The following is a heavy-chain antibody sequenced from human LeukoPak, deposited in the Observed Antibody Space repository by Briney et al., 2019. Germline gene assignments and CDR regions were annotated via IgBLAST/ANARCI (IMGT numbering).Heavy chain of an antibody. CDR3: TRDRRYPVLRYFDWLPRDAFDI. V-gene: IGHV3-49*04. D-gene: IGHD3-9*01. J-gene: IGHJ3*02. Sequence: PGGSLRLSCTASGFTFGDYAMSWVRQAPGKGLEWVGFIRSKAYGGTTEYAASVKGGFTISRDDSKSIAYLQMNSLKTEDTAVYYCTRDRRYPVLRYFDWLPRDAFDIWGQGTMVTVSS. CDR2: IRSKAYGGTT. CDR1: GFTFGDYA.